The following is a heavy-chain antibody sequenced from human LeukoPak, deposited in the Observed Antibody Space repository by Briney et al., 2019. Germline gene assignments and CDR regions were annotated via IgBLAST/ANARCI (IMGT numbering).Heavy chain of an antibody. CDR1: GYTLTELS. CDR3: ARDVYCGGDCYPDY. J-gene: IGHJ4*02. V-gene: IGHV1-24*01. CDR2: FDPEDGEI. Sequence: GASVKVSCKVSGYTLTELSMHWVRQAPGKGLEWMGGFDPEDGEIIYAQKFQGRVTMTRDTSTSTVYMELSSLRSEDTAVYYCARDVYCGGDCYPDYWGQGTLVTVSS. D-gene: IGHD2-21*02.